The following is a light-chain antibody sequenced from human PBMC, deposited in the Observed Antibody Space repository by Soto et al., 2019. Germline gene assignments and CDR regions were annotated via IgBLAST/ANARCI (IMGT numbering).Light chain of an antibody. V-gene: IGLV2-14*02. Sequence: SVVTQPVTGSGSPGQSIAISCAGTSRDVGSHDLVSWYQQQSGKVPKLIIYDVSSRPSGVSNRFSGSKSGNTASLTISGLQAEDEADYYCSSFTSTTTYVFGTGTKVTVL. CDR1: SRDVGSHDL. J-gene: IGLJ1*01. CDR3: SSFTSTTTYV. CDR2: DVS.